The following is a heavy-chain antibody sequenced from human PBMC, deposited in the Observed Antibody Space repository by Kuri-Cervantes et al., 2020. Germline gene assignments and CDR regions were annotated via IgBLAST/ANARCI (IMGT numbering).Heavy chain of an antibody. CDR1: GFTVSSNY. J-gene: IGHJ2*01. V-gene: IGHV3-53*05. CDR2: IEWNGVRT. D-gene: IGHD2-15*01. CDR3: AKDPMTRPVDRYFDL. Sequence: GESLKISCAASGFTVSSNYMSWVRQAPGKGLEWVSGIEWNGVRTGYADSVQGRFIISRDNSKNTLYLQMNSLRAEDTAVYYCAKDPMTRPVDRYFDLWGRGTLVTVSS.